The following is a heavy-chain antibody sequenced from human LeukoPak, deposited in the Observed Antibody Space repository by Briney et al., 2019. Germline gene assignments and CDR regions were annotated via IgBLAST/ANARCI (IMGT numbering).Heavy chain of an antibody. D-gene: IGHD6-6*01. CDR1: GFSLSTSGVG. Sequence: KESGPTPVNPTQTLTLTCTFSGFSLSTSGVGVGWIRQPPGKALEWLALIYWNDDKRYSPFLKSRVTITKDTSKNQVVLTMTNMDPVDTATYYCAVRGYSSSSGSNWFDPWGQGTLVTVSS. CDR3: AVRGYSSSSGSNWFDP. J-gene: IGHJ5*02. CDR2: IYWNDDK. V-gene: IGHV2-5*01.